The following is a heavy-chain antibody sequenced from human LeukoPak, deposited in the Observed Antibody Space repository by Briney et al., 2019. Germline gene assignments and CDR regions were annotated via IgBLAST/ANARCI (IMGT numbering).Heavy chain of an antibody. CDR1: GGSISSYY. Sequence: SETLSLTCSVSGGSISSYYWSWIRQPPGKGLEWIGYIHYSGGTNYNPSLKSRVTISVDTSENQFSLKLTSVTAADTAVYYCARVPDRSGYYYYFDYWGQGTLVTVSS. CDR3: ARVPDRSGYYYYFDY. V-gene: IGHV4-59*01. D-gene: IGHD3-22*01. CDR2: IHYSGGT. J-gene: IGHJ4*02.